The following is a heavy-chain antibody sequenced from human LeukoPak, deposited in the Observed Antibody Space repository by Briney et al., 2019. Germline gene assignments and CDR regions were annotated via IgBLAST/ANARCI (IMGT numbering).Heavy chain of an antibody. CDR2: INPNSGGT. Sequence: ASVKVSCKTSGYTFTGYYMHWVRQAPGQGLEWMGWINPNSGGTNYAQKFPGRVTMTTDTSISTAYMELSRLRSDDTAVYYCARDLGDSSGYRSYYYGMDVWGQGTTVTVSS. CDR1: GYTFTGYY. J-gene: IGHJ6*02. D-gene: IGHD3-22*01. CDR3: ARDLGDSSGYRSYYYGMDV. V-gene: IGHV1-2*02.